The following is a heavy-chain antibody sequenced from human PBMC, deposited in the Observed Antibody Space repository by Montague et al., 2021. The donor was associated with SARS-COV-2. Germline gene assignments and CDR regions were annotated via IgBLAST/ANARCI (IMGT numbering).Heavy chain of an antibody. V-gene: IGHV4-31*03. CDR2: ISYSGDT. CDR1: GDSISSGGYY. J-gene: IGHJ4*02. Sequence: SQTLSLTCTVSGDSISSGGYYWSWIRQHPGKGLEWIGYISYSGDTYYTPSLKSRITMSVDTSNNQFSLKLRSVTAADTAVYYCARDSSWTPFDFWGQGTLVTVSS. CDR3: ARDSSWTPFDF. D-gene: IGHD3/OR15-3a*01.